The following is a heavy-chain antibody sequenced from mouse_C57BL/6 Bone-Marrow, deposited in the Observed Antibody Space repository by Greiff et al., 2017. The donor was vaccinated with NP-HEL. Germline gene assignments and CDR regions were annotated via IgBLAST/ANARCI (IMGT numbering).Heavy chain of an antibody. CDR1: GYTFTSYG. D-gene: IGHD1-1*01. V-gene: IGHV1-81*01. Sequence: QVQLQQSGAELARPGASVKLSCKASGYTFTSYGIRWVQQRPGQGLEWIGVIYPRSGNTYYNAKFKGKATLTADTSSRTAHMELRSLTSEDSAVYVCARELLRSHAMDDWGQGTSVTVSS. CDR3: ARELLRSHAMDD. CDR2: IYPRSGNT. J-gene: IGHJ4*01.